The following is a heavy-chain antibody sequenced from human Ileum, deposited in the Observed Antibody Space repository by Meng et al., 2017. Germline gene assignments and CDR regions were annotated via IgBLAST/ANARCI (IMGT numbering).Heavy chain of an antibody. CDR3: ASTGYSSGWYCDY. CDR1: GGTFSSYT. CDR2: IIPILGIA. V-gene: IGHV1-69*02. Sequence: SVKVSCKASGGTFSSYTISWVRQAPGQGLEWMGRIIPILGIANYAQKFQGRVTITADKSTSTAYMELSSLRSEDTAVYYCASTGYSSGWYCDYWGQGTLVTVSS. J-gene: IGHJ4*02. D-gene: IGHD6-19*01.